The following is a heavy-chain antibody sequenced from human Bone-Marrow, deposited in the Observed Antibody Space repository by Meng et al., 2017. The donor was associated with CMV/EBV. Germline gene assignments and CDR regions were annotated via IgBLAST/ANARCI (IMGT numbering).Heavy chain of an antibody. D-gene: IGHD2-21*01. CDR2: INSDGSNT. Sequence: GGSLRLSCAAPGFTFSSYWMHWVRQAPGKGLVWVSRINSDGSNTSYADSVKGRFTISRDNAKNTLYLQMNSLRAEDTAVYYCAREVVAKAAGLGYWGQGTLVTVSS. CDR3: AREVVAKAAGLGY. CDR1: GFTFSSYW. V-gene: IGHV3-74*01. J-gene: IGHJ4*02.